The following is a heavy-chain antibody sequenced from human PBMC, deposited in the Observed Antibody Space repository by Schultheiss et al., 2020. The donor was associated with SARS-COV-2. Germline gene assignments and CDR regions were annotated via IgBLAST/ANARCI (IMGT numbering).Heavy chain of an antibody. CDR1: GFTFSNAW. CDR3: ARERTPGYYYYGMDV. V-gene: IGHV3-15*01. D-gene: IGHD1-14*01. J-gene: IGHJ6*02. CDR2: IKSKTDGGTT. Sequence: GGSLRLSCAASGFTFSNAWMSWVRQAPGKGLEWVGRIKSKTDGGTTDYAAPVKGRFTISRDDSKNTLYLQMNSLRAEDTAVYYCARERTPGYYYYGMDVWGQGTTVTVSS.